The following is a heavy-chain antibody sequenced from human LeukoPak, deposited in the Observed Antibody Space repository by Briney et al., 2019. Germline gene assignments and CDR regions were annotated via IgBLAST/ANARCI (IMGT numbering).Heavy chain of an antibody. CDR1: GDSISSSFS. CDR3: ARDGSGTFHWFDP. Sequence: SGTLSLTCAVSGDSISSSFSWSWVRQSPVKGLEWIGEIYHSGTTNYNPSLKSRVTISVDKSKNQVSLKLNSVTTADTAVYYCARDGSGTFHWFDPWGQGTLVTVST. CDR2: IYHSGTT. J-gene: IGHJ5*02. D-gene: IGHD3-10*01. V-gene: IGHV4-4*02.